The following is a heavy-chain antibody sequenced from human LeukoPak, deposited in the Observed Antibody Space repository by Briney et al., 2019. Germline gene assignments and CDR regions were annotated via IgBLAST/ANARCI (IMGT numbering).Heavy chain of an antibody. D-gene: IGHD3-10*01. J-gene: IGHJ5*01. Sequence: GGSLRLSCAASGFSFSRYWMNWVRQAPGKGLEWVANIKGDGNEKNYVDSVKGRFTISRDNARNTLYLQMDSLRAEDTAVYYCAKEGAYPIITYDSWGQGALVTVSS. CDR1: GFSFSRYW. CDR2: IKGDGNEK. CDR3: AKEGAYPIITYDS. V-gene: IGHV3-7*01.